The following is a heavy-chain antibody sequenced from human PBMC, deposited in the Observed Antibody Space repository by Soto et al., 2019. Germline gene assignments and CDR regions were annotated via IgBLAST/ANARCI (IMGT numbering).Heavy chain of an antibody. J-gene: IGHJ4*02. V-gene: IGHV2-5*02. CDR2: IYWDDEK. CDR1: GFSLSTSGVG. CDR3: AHRAYFDSGKQFDY. D-gene: IGHD3-10*01. Sequence: QITLKESGPTLVRPTQTLRLTCTFSGFSLSTSGVGVGWIRQPPGKALEWLAIIYWDDEKRYSPSLKTRLTVTKDTSKNQVVLTMTNVDPVDTATYYCAHRAYFDSGKQFDYWGQGTLVSVSS.